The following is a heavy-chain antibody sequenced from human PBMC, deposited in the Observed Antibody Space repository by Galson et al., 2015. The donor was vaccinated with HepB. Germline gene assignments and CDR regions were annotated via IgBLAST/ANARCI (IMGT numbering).Heavy chain of an antibody. Sequence: SLRLSCAASGFTFSSYGMHWVRQAPGKGLEWVAVISYDGSNKYYADSVKGRFTISRDNSKNTLYLQMNSLRAEDTAVYYCAKDKAYYYDSSGGEPTFDYWGQGTLVTVS. CDR1: GFTFSSYG. CDR2: ISYDGSNK. J-gene: IGHJ4*02. D-gene: IGHD3-22*01. V-gene: IGHV3-30*18. CDR3: AKDKAYYYDSSGGEPTFDY.